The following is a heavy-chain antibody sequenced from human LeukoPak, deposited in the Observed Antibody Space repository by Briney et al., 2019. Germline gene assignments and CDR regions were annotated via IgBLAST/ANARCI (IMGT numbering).Heavy chain of an antibody. J-gene: IGHJ5*02. V-gene: IGHV4-38-2*01. Sequence: PSETLSLTCAVSGYSVSSGYYWGWIRRPPGKGLEWIGSIYHSGSTYYNPSLKSRVTISLDTSKNQFSLNLRSVTAADTAVYYCARVYCNSISCYFSNWFDPWGQGTLVTVSS. D-gene: IGHD2-2*01. CDR3: ARVYCNSISCYFSNWFDP. CDR2: IYHSGST. CDR1: GYSVSSGYY.